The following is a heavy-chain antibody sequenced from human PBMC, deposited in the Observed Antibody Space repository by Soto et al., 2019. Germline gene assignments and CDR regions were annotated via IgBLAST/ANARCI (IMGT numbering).Heavy chain of an antibody. CDR2: IDDNRTF. J-gene: IGHJ4*02. Sequence: SETLSLTCTVSGGSVGSGSFYWSWIRQPPGKGLEWIGFIDDNRTFNYYAALQSRLTISLDTSQNHFSLKLTSLTAADTAVYYCASGTFNTISFDFWGQGRQVTVSS. CDR3: ASGTFNTISFDF. CDR1: GGSVGSGSFY. D-gene: IGHD2-21*01. V-gene: IGHV4-61*03.